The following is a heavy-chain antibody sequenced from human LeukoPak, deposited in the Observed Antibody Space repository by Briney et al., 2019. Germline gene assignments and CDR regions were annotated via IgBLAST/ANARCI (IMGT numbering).Heavy chain of an antibody. J-gene: IGHJ4*02. CDR2: SYYTGTT. D-gene: IGHD2-2*01. Sequence: SETLSLTCTVGGGSLSGHYWGWSRQPPGGGLERVGHSYYTGTTFYNPSLHSRVTITLDTTRTHFSLRLTSVIAAATAVYYCARFSWGCSTASCYLTNWGQGALVTVSS. V-gene: IGHV4-59*11. CDR3: ARFSWGCSTASCYLTN. CDR1: GGSLSGHY.